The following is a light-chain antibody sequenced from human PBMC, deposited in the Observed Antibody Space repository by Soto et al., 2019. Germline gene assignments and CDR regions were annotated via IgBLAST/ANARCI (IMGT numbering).Light chain of an antibody. CDR1: KNDIGVYDF. V-gene: IGLV2-8*01. CDR2: EVV. Sequence: QSVLTQPPSASGSPGQSVTISCTGTKNDIGVYDFVSWYQHHPGKAPRLIIYEVVQRPSGVPDRFSGSKSGNTASLTVSGLQDADEADSFCKSYAGSNTYVFGSRTKVTV. CDR3: KSYAGSNTYV. J-gene: IGLJ1*01.